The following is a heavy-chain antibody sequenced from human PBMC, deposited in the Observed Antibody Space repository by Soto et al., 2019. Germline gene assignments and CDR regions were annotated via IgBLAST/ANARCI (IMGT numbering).Heavy chain of an antibody. Sequence: PSETLSLTCTASGGSISSSYWSWIRQPPGKGLEWIGYMYKTGSTVYNPSLKSRVTISVDTSKNQFYLKVNSVTAADTAVYYCARDLWGYCGTDCYPLDVWGQGTTVTVSS. J-gene: IGHJ6*02. CDR1: GGSISSSY. CDR3: ARDLWGYCGTDCYPLDV. CDR2: MYKTGST. V-gene: IGHV4-59*01. D-gene: IGHD2-21*02.